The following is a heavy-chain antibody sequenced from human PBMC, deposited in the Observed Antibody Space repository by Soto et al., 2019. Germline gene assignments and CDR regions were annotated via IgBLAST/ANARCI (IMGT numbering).Heavy chain of an antibody. V-gene: IGHV1-3*01. D-gene: IGHD3-10*01. CDR1: GYTFTSYA. CDR2: INAGNGST. Sequence: QVQLVQSGAEVKKPGASVKVSCKASGYTFTSYAMHWVRQAPGQRLEWMGWINAGNGSTKYSQKFQGRVTITRDTSASTAYMELSSLRSEDTAVYYCERIGELFVDWGQGTLVTVSS. CDR3: ERIGELFVD. J-gene: IGHJ4*02.